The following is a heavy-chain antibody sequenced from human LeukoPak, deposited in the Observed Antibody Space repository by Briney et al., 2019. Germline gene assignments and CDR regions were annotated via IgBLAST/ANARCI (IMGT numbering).Heavy chain of an antibody. V-gene: IGHV4-34*01. D-gene: IGHD2-2*01. J-gene: IGHJ5*02. CDR1: GGSFSGYY. CDR2: INHSGST. CDR3: ARFPLPGLDWFDP. Sequence: SETLSLTCAVYGGSFSGYYWSWIRQPPGKGLEWIGEINHSGSTNYNPSLKSRATISVDTSKNQFSLKLSSVTAADTAVYYCARFPLPGLDWFDPWGQGTLVTVSS.